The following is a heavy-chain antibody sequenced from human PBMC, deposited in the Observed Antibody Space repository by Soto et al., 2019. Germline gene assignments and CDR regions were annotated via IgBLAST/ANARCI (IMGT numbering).Heavy chain of an antibody. CDR2: IIPILGIA. J-gene: IGHJ6*02. CDR3: ARFRGSYGMDV. Sequence: QVQLVQSGAEVKKPGSSVKVSCKASGGTFSSYTISWVRQAPGQGLEWMGRIIPILGIANYAQKFQGRVTITADKSTSTAYMELSSLKDTAVYYCARFRGSYGMDVLGQVTTVTVSS. V-gene: IGHV1-69*02. D-gene: IGHD3-10*01. CDR1: GGTFSSYT.